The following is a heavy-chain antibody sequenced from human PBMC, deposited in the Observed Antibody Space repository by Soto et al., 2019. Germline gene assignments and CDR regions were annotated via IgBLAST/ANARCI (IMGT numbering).Heavy chain of an antibody. D-gene: IGHD4-17*01. CDR1: GGPISSTTYY. J-gene: IGHJ3*02. CDR3: ARQFFGITVTNAFDI. V-gene: IGHV4-39*01. Sequence: QLQLQESGPGLVKPSETLSLTCTVSGGPISSTTYYWGWIRQPPGKGLEWIGTIYYTGNTYYNPSLKSRVTMSVDTSKNQFSLKLSSVTAADTAVYYCARQFFGITVTNAFDIWGQGTMVTISS. CDR2: IYYTGNT.